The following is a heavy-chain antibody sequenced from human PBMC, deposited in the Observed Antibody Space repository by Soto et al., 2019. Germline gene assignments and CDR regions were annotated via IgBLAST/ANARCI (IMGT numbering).Heavy chain of an antibody. CDR1: GFTFSSYG. CDR2: ISYDGSNK. J-gene: IGHJ4*02. V-gene: IGHV3-30*18. D-gene: IGHD2-15*01. Sequence: GGSLRLSCAASGFTFSSYGMHWVRQAPGKGLEWVAVISYDGSNKYYADSVKGRFTISRDNSKNTLYLQMNSLRAEDTAVYYCAKDCKTYCSGGSCHSMVHYWGQGTLVTVPS. CDR3: AKDCKTYCSGGSCHSMVHY.